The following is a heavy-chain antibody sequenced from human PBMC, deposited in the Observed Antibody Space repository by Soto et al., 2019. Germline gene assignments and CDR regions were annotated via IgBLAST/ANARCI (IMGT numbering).Heavy chain of an antibody. V-gene: IGHV3-23*01. D-gene: IGHD6-13*01. Sequence: EVQLLESGGGLVQPGGSLRLSCAASGFTFSSYAMSWVRQAPGKGLEWVSAISGSGGSTYYADSVKGGFTISRDNSKTTLYLQMNSLRAEDTAVYYCAKVGYSSSSFGMDVWCPGTTVTVSS. J-gene: IGHJ6*02. CDR1: GFTFSSYA. CDR3: AKVGYSSSSFGMDV. CDR2: ISGSGGST.